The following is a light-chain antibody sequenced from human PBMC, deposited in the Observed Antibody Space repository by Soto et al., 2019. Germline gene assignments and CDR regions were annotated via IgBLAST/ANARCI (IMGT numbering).Light chain of an antibody. CDR2: SNN. J-gene: IGLJ1*01. Sequence: SVLTQPPSASGTPGQRVTISCSGSSSNIGSNVVNWYQQLPGAAPKLLIFSNNQRPSGVPDRFSGSKSGTSASLAISRLQSEDEADYYCAAWDDTLYGYVFGTGTKVTVL. CDR3: AAWDDTLYGYV. CDR1: SSNIGSNV. V-gene: IGLV1-44*01.